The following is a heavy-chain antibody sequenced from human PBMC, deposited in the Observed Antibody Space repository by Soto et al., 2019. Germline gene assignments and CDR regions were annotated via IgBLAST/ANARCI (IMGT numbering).Heavy chain of an antibody. CDR1: GFTFSTYW. Sequence: EEQLVESGGGLVQPGGSLRLSCAASGFTFSTYWMSWVRQAPGKGLGWVANLNQDGSEKYYVDSVKGRFTISRDNAKNSLYLKMNSLRDEDTAVYYCARYCRSTTCSFWGQGTLVTVSS. J-gene: IGHJ4*02. CDR2: LNQDGSEK. V-gene: IGHV3-7*01. D-gene: IGHD2-2*01. CDR3: ARYCRSTTCSF.